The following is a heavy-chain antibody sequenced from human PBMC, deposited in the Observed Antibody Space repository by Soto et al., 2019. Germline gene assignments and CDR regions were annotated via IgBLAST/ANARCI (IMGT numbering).Heavy chain of an antibody. D-gene: IGHD3-22*01. CDR3: ARGVYDSSSTGAFDI. CDR1: GGSISSYY. J-gene: IGHJ3*02. V-gene: IGHV4-4*07. CDR2: IYTSGST. Sequence: SETLSLSCTVSGGSISSYYWSCIRQPAGKGLEWIGRIYTSGSTNYRPSLKSRVTMSVDTSKNQFSLKLSSVTAADTAVYYCARGVYDSSSTGAFDIWGQGTMVTVSS.